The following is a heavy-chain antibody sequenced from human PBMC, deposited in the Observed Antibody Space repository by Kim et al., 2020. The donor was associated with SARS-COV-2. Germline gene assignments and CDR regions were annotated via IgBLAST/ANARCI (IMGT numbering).Heavy chain of an antibody. J-gene: IGHJ4*01. CDR1: GFTFRSYA. CDR2: ISSNGGST. Sequence: GGSLRLSCGASGFTFRSYAMSWVRQAPGKGLEWVSGISSNGGSTYYADSVKGRFSISRDNSKDTLYLQMNRLRAEETAVYYCAKDWFVGYSSSRRFDYWGQGTLVTVSS. D-gene: IGHD6-19*01. CDR3: AKDWFVGYSSSRRFDY. V-gene: IGHV3-23*01.